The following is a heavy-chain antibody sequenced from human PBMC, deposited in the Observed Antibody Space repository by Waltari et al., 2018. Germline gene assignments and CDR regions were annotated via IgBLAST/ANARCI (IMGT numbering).Heavy chain of an antibody. CDR1: GGSISNYY. CDR2: ISYSGST. Sequence: QVQLQESGPGLVKPAETLSLTCTVSGGSISNYYCSWIRQPPGKGLEWIGYISYSGSTTYSPSLKSRVTITVDTSKKQFSLKLNFVTAADTAVYDCARGSEGSYCSGGTCYSYYYMDVWGKGTTVTVSS. CDR3: ARGSEGSYCSGGTCYSYYYMDV. D-gene: IGHD2-15*01. V-gene: IGHV4-59*01. J-gene: IGHJ6*03.